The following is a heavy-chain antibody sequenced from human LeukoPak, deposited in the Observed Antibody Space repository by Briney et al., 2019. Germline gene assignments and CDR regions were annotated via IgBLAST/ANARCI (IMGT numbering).Heavy chain of an antibody. Sequence: KPSETLSLTCTVSGGSISSYDWSWIRQPPGKRLEWIGYISDSGYTNYNPSLKSRVAISVDTSKSQFSLKLNSVTAADTAVYYFARCRLLEWFDNWGQGTLVSVSS. CDR3: ARCRLLEWFDN. J-gene: IGHJ5*02. CDR1: GGSISSYD. CDR2: ISDSGYT. V-gene: IGHV4-59*01. D-gene: IGHD3-3*01.